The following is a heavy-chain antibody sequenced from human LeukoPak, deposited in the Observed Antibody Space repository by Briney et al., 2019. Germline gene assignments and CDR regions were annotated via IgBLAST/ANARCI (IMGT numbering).Heavy chain of an antibody. D-gene: IGHD2-15*01. Sequence: GSLRLSCAASGFTFSSYAMSWVRQAPGKGLEWVSAISGSGGSTYYADSVKGRFTIPRDNSKNTLYLQMNSLRAEDTAVYYCAKGLGYCSGGSCWGTLDYWGQGTLVTVSS. V-gene: IGHV3-23*01. CDR1: GFTFSSYA. CDR3: AKGLGYCSGGSCWGTLDY. J-gene: IGHJ4*02. CDR2: ISGSGGST.